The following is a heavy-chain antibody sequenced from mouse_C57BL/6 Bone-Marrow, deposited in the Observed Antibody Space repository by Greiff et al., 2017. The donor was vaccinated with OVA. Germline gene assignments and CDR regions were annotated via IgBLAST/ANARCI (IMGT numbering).Heavy chain of an antibody. Sequence: VKVVESDAELVKPGASVKISCKVSGYTFTDHTIHWMKQRPEQGLEWIGYIYPRDGSTKYNEKFKGKATLTADKSSSTAYMQLNSLTSEDSAVYFCARDYYGSSSFAYWGQGTLVTVSA. CDR3: ARDYYGSSSFAY. D-gene: IGHD1-1*01. V-gene: IGHV1-78*01. CDR1: GYTFTDHT. CDR2: IYPRDGST. J-gene: IGHJ3*01.